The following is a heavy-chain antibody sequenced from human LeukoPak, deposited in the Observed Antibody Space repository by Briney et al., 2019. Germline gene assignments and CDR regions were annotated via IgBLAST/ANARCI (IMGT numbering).Heavy chain of an antibody. CDR2: IYYSGST. Sequence: SETLSLTCTVSGGSISSSSYYWGWIRQPPGKGLEWIGSIYYSGSTYYNPSLKSRVTISVDTSKNQFSLKLSSVTAADTAVYYCARLRGIAARPPTRTTTDVWGKGTTVTVSS. J-gene: IGHJ6*04. CDR1: GGSISSSSYY. V-gene: IGHV4-39*01. CDR3: ARLRGIAARPPTRTTTDV. D-gene: IGHD6-6*01.